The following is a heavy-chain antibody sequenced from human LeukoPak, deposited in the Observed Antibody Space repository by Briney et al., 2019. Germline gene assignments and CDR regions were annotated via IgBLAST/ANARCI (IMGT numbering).Heavy chain of an antibody. CDR3: AREGKYCTGVLCYDEH. V-gene: IGHV3-21*01. D-gene: IGHD2-8*02. J-gene: IGHJ4*02. Sequence: GGSLRLSCAASGITLNGYPMTWVRRAPGKGLEWVSSISSTSSSIYYADSVEGRFTISRDNAKSSLYLQMNSLRVEDTAVYYCAREGKYCTGVLCYDEHWGQGTLVSVSS. CDR1: GITLNGYP. CDR2: ISSTSSSI.